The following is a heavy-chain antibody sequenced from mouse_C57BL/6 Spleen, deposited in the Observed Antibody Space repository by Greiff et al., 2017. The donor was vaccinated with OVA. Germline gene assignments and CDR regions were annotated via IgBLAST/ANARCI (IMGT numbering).Heavy chain of an antibody. J-gene: IGHJ3*01. Sequence: QVQLKQSGPGLLQPSQSLSLSCSFSGFSLSTFGMGVGWLRQPPGLGLVWLVHPWWDDDKYYHPALKSRLPISKDTSKNQVFLKIANVDTADTATYYCARMGYYSGSYLAYWGQGTLVTVSA. CDR3: ARMGYYSGSYLAY. CDR1: GFSLSTFGMG. CDR2: PWWDDDK. D-gene: IGHD1-1*01. V-gene: IGHV8-8*01.